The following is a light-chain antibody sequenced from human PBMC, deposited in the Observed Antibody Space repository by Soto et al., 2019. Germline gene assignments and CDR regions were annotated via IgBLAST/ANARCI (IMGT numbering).Light chain of an antibody. CDR3: QVRSDWPPSFT. CDR1: QSVSSY. J-gene: IGKJ3*01. V-gene: IGKV3-11*01. CDR2: DAS. Sequence: EIVLTQSPATLSLSPGEGATLSCRASQSVSSYLAWYQQKPGQAPRLLIYDASNRATGIPARFSGSGSGTDFTLTISSLEPEDFAVYYCQVRSDWPPSFTFGPGTKVDI.